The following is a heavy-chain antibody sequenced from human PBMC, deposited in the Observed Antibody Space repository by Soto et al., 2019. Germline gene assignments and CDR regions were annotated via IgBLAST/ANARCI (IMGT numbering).Heavy chain of an antibody. CDR1: GVSITSGAYY. V-gene: IGHV4-31*03. D-gene: IGHD4-17*01. J-gene: IGHJ3*01. CDR2: IYYNGNT. CDR3: ARARLRAVYAFDF. Sequence: SETLSLTCTLSGVSITSGAYYWTWVRQHPGKGLEWIGYIYYNGNTYFSPSLKSRLTISIDTSKNQFSLKLSSVTAADTAMYYCARARLRAVYAFDFWGQGTMVTVS.